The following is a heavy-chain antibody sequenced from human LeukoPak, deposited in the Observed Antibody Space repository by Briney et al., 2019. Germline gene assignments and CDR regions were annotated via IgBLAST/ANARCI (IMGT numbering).Heavy chain of an antibody. CDR1: GITLSNYG. CDR2: ISDRGSRT. D-gene: IGHD3-10*01. CDR3: AKRGVVIRVLLVGFHKEAYYFDS. V-gene: IGHV3-23*01. J-gene: IGHJ4*02. Sequence: EGSLRLSCAVSGITLSNYGMSWVRQAPGKGLEWVADISDRGSRTNYADSVKGRFTISTDHPKNTLYLQMNSLRAEDTAVYFCAKRGVVIRVLLVGFHKEAYYFDSWGQGALVTVSS.